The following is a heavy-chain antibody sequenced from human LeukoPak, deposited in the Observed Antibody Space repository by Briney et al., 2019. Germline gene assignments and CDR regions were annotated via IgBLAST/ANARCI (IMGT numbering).Heavy chain of an antibody. J-gene: IGHJ3*02. V-gene: IGHV3-30*02. CDR1: GINLNNYG. CDR3: AEDPWYCSYTSCFEAAFDI. D-gene: IGHD2-2*01. CDR2: IRYDGSNK. Sequence: GGSLRLPGEALGINLNNYGMHWVRKAPGKGLEGVAFIRYDGSNKYYTDSVKGRLTNSRDNSKDTLYLQMNSLRAEDTAVYSCAEDPWYCSYTSCFEAAFDIWGQGTMVTVSS.